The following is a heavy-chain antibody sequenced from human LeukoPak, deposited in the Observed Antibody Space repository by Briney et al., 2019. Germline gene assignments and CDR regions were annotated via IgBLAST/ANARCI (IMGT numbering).Heavy chain of an antibody. CDR2: ISYDGSDK. CDR3: AKEGPGTNKIGY. V-gene: IGHV3-30*18. J-gene: IGHJ4*02. Sequence: PGGSLRLSCAASGLTFSRFGMHWVRQAPGKGLEWVAVISYDGSDKYYADSVKGRFTISRDNSKNTLYLQMNSLRVEDTAVYHCAKEGPGTNKIGYWGQGTLVTVSS. CDR1: GLTFSRFG. D-gene: IGHD1-1*01.